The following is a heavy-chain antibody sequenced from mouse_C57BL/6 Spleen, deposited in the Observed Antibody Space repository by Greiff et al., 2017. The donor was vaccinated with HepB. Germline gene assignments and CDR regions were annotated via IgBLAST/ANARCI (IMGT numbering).Heavy chain of an antibody. D-gene: IGHD3-3*01. J-gene: IGHJ3*01. CDR2: IHPNSGST. V-gene: IGHV1-64*01. Sequence: QVHVKQPGAELVKPGASVKLSCKASGYTFTSYWMHWVKQRPGQGLEWIGMIHPNSGSTNYNEKFKSKATLTVDKSSSTAYMQLSSLTSEDSAVYYCVRGDFAYWGQGTLVTVSA. CDR1: GYTFTSYW. CDR3: VRGDFAY.